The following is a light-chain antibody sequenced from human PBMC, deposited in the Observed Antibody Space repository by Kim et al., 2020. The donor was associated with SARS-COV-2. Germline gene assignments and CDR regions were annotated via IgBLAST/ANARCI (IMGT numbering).Light chain of an antibody. CDR1: QSVNSN. V-gene: IGKV3-15*01. CDR3: NKYNDWPLT. J-gene: IGKJ4*01. CDR2: GAS. Sequence: EIVMTQSPATLSVSPGERATLSCRASQSVNSNLAWYQLKPGQAPRLLIYGASARATGIPARFSGSGSGTEFTLTISSLQSEDFAVYYCNKYNDWPLTFGGGTKVEIK.